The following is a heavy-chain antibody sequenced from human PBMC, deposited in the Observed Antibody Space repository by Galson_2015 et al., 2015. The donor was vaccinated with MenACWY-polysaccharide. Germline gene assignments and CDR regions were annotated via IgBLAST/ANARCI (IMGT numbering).Heavy chain of an antibody. CDR3: ARDYCSRTSCYGMDV. CDR2: ISYDGTNK. D-gene: IGHD2-2*01. V-gene: IGHV3-30-3*01. CDR1: GFTFSSHA. J-gene: IGHJ6*02. Sequence: SLRLSCATSGFTFSSHAMHWVRQAPGKGLEWVAIISYDGTNKYYADSVKGRFTISRDNSKNTLYLQMNSLRGEDTAVYYCARDYCSRTSCYGMDVWGQGTPVTVSS.